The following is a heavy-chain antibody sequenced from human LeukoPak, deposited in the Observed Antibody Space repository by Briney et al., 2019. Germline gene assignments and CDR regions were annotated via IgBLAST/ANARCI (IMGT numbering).Heavy chain of an antibody. CDR2: ISYDGSNN. J-gene: IGHJ6*02. D-gene: IGHD3-16*01. V-gene: IGHV3-30*18. Sequence: GGSLRLSCAASGFTFSSYGIDWVRQVPGKGLEWVALISYDGSNNFYADSVKGRFTISRDNSKNTLYLEMNSLRAEDTAVYYCAKEIYDYVWGSYGMDVWGQGTTVTVSS. CDR1: GFTFSSYG. CDR3: AKEIYDYVWGSYGMDV.